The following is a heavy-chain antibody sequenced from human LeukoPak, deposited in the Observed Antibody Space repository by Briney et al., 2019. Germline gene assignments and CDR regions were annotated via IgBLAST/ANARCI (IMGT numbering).Heavy chain of an antibody. CDR2: IYHSGST. CDR1: GGSISSGSYY. Sequence: SQTLSLTCTVSGGSISSGSYYWSWIRQPAGKGLEWIGRIYHSGSTYYNPSLKSRVTISVDTSKNQFSLKLTSVTAADTAVYYCARDSDDKDGDYFDSWGQGTLVTVSS. V-gene: IGHV4-61*02. CDR3: ARDSDDKDGDYFDS. J-gene: IGHJ4*02. D-gene: IGHD4-17*01.